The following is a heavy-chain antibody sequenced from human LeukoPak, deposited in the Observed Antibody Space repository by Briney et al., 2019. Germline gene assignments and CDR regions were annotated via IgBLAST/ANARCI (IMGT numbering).Heavy chain of an antibody. CDR1: GFIFSSHS. D-gene: IGHD3-22*01. Sequence: GGSLRLSCVGSGFIFSSHSMNRVRQAPGKGLEWISYISSSSGTIYYADSVKGRFTISRDNAKNSLYLQMNSLRAEDAAVYYCVRDFHVRLYDTGGYSYWGQGTLVTVSS. V-gene: IGHV3-48*01. J-gene: IGHJ4*02. CDR3: VRDFHVRLYDTGGYSY. CDR2: ISSSSGTI.